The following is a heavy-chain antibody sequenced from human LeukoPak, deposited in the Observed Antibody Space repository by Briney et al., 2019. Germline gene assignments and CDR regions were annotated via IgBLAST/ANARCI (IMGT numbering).Heavy chain of an antibody. Sequence: GGSLRLSCAASGFTFSSYSMNWVRQAPGKGLEWVSYISSSSSTIYYADSVKGRFTISRDNAKNSLYLQMNSLRAEDTAVYYCARVPTISPISFRGQGTLVTVSS. CDR1: GFTFSSYS. V-gene: IGHV3-48*04. CDR2: ISSSSSTI. D-gene: IGHD3-9*01. CDR3: ARVPTISPISF. J-gene: IGHJ4*02.